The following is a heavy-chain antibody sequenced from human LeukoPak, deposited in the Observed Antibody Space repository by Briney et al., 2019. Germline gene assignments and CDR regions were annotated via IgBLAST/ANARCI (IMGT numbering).Heavy chain of an antibody. CDR3: ARTPRKRNIVVVPRFDP. CDR1: GGTFSSYA. V-gene: IGHV1-69*13. Sequence: GASVKVSCKASGGTFSSYAISWVRQAPGQGLEWMGGIIPIFGTANYAQKFQGRVTITADESTSTAYMELSSLRSEDTAVYYCARTPRKRNIVVVPRFDPWGQGTLVTVSS. D-gene: IGHD2-2*01. CDR2: IIPIFGTA. J-gene: IGHJ5*02.